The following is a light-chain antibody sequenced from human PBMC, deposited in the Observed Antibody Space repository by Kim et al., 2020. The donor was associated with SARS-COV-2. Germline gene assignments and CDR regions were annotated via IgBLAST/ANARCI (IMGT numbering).Light chain of an antibody. CDR2: YDS. Sequence: SYELTQPPSVSVAPGKTASITCGGNNIGLKALHWYQQRPGQASVLVIYYDSKRTSGIPERFSGSSSGNTATLTISRVEAGDAADNYCHVWDVISDHWVFG. CDR1: NIGLKA. J-gene: IGLJ3*02. CDR3: HVWDVISDHWV. V-gene: IGLV3-21*04.